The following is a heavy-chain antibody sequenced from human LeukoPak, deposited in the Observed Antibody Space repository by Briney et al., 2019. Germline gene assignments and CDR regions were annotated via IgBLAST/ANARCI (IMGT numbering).Heavy chain of an antibody. CDR2: ITAGNGNT. CDR1: GYIFISYA. Sequence: APVKVSCKASGYIFISYAIHWVRQAPGQRLEWMGWITAGNGNTKYSQKFQGRVTITRDTSASTAYMELSSLRSEDTAVYYCARDSGEYYFDYWGQGTLVTVSS. V-gene: IGHV1-3*01. J-gene: IGHJ4*02. CDR3: ARDSGEYYFDY. D-gene: IGHD2-15*01.